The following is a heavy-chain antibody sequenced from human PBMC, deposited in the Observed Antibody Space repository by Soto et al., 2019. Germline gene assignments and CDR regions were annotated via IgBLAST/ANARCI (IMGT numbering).Heavy chain of an antibody. CDR1: GCSISCGGYS. CDR2: IYPSGST. D-gene: IGHD2-15*01. Sequence: PSETPSLTCAFSGCSISCGGYSWRWIRQPPGKGLESLGYIYPSGSTYYNPSLNSRVTISVDRSKNQFSLKLSSVTAAHTSVYYCAKGQVVAAHHWGQGTLVTVSS. J-gene: IGHJ5*02. V-gene: IGHV4-30-2*01. CDR3: AKGQVVAAHH.